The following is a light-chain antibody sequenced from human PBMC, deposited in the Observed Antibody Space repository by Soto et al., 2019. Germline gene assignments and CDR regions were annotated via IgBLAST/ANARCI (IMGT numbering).Light chain of an antibody. Sequence: DIQMTQSPSTLPASVGDRVTITCRASHIISNWLAWYQQKPGTAPKVLIYHASNLQSGVPSRFSGSGSGTDFTLTISCLQSEDFATYYCQQYYSYPLTFGPGTKVDIK. CDR1: HIISNW. CDR3: QQYYSYPLT. V-gene: IGKV1-5*01. J-gene: IGKJ3*01. CDR2: HAS.